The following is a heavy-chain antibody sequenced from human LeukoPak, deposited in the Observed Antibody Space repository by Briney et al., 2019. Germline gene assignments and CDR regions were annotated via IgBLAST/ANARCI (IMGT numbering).Heavy chain of an antibody. CDR3: ATYRQIQVPFEF. V-gene: IGHV3-66*01. CDR2: IYSGGST. CDR1: GFTVSSNY. D-gene: IGHD5-18*01. J-gene: IGHJ4*02. Sequence: GGSLRLSCAASGFTVSSNYMSWVRQAPGKGLEWVSVIYSGGSTYYADSVKGRFTISRDNSRSTLSLQMDSLRAEDTATYYCATYRQIQVPFEFWGQGTLVTVSS.